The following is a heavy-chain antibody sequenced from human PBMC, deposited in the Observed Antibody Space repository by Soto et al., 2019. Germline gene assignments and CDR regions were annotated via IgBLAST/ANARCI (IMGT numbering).Heavy chain of an antibody. CDR3: AREFCSGGNCYTYYFDP. CDR2: INTDGSNT. Sequence: HPGGSLRLSCAASGLTFNRYWMHWVRHAPGKGLVWVSHINTDGSNTNYADSVKGRFTIPRDNAKSTLFLQMNSLRDEDTAVYYCAREFCSGGNCYTYYFDPWGQGIPVTVSS. V-gene: IGHV3-74*01. D-gene: IGHD2-15*01. J-gene: IGHJ5*02. CDR1: GLTFNRYW.